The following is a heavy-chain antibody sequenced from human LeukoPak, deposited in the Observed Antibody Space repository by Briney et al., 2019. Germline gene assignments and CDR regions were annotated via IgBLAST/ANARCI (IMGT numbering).Heavy chain of an antibody. D-gene: IGHD5-24*01. CDR3: ARGERWLQLVDY. J-gene: IGHJ4*02. CDR2: MNPNCGNT. CDR1: GYTFTSYD. Sequence: GASVKVSCKASGYTFTSYDINWVRQATGQGLEWMGWMNPNCGNTGYAQKFQGRVTMTRNTSISTAYMELSSLRSEDTAVYYCARGERWLQLVDYWGQGTLVTVSS. V-gene: IGHV1-8*01.